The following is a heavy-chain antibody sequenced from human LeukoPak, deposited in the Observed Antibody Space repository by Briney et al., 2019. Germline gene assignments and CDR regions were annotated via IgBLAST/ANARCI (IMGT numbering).Heavy chain of an antibody. CDR1: GFTFSSYS. CDR3: AREYSSSGYYHGMDV. Sequence: PGGSLRLSCAASGFTFSSYSMNWVRQAPGKGLEWVAVIWYDGSNKYYADSVKGRFTISRDNSKNTLYLQMNSLRAEDTAVYYCAREYSSSGYYHGMDVWGQGTTVTVSS. J-gene: IGHJ6*02. D-gene: IGHD6-6*01. V-gene: IGHV3-33*08. CDR2: IWYDGSNK.